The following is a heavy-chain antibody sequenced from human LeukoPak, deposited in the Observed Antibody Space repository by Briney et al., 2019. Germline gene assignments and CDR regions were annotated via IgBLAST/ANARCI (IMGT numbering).Heavy chain of an antibody. Sequence: PGRSLRLSCALSGFPLRSYETNWVPRAPGKGLEWVSYISASGSTVYYADSVKGRFTISRDKAKNSVFLQMNSLRAEDTAVYYCARSEITMVRGGAFDIWGQGIMVTVSS. CDR1: GFPLRSYE. V-gene: IGHV3-48*03. CDR3: ARSEITMVRGGAFDI. D-gene: IGHD3-10*01. J-gene: IGHJ3*02. CDR2: ISASGSTV.